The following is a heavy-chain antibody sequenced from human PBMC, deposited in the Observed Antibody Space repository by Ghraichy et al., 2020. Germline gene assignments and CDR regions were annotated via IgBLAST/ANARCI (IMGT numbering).Heavy chain of an antibody. V-gene: IGHV4-39*01. CDR3: ARHVGWYGEFDY. D-gene: IGHD3-10*01. CDR2: INYSGST. Sequence: SETLSLTCTVSGGSIRSSSYYWGWTRQPPGKGLEWIGSINYSGSTYYNPSLKSRVTISVDTSKNQFSLKLSSMTAADTAVYYCARHVGWYGEFDYWGQGTLVTVSS. J-gene: IGHJ4*02. CDR1: GGSIRSSSYY.